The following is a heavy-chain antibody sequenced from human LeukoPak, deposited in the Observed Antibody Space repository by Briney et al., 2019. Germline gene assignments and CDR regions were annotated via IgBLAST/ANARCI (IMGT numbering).Heavy chain of an antibody. D-gene: IGHD2-2*01. CDR1: GGSISSSSYY. Sequence: SQTLSLTCTVSGGSISSSSYYWGWIRQPPGKGLEWIGSIYYSGSTYYNPSLKSRVTISVDTSKNQFSLKLSSVTAADTAVYYCASLYCSSNSCYLMGYGMDVWGQGTTVTVSS. CDR3: ASLYCSSNSCYLMGYGMDV. J-gene: IGHJ6*02. V-gene: IGHV4-39*01. CDR2: IYYSGST.